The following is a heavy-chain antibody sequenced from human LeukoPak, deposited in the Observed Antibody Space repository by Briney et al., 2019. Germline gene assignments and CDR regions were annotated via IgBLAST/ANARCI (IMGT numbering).Heavy chain of an antibody. D-gene: IGHD3-9*01. CDR3: ATMYYDILTGYWASSTIDY. Sequence: GGSLRLSCAASGFTFSSYSMNWVRQAPGKGLEWVSSISSSSSYIYYADSVKGRFTISRDNAKNSLYLQMNSLRAEDTAVYYCATMYYDILTGYWASSTIDYWGQGTLVTVSS. V-gene: IGHV3-21*01. CDR2: ISSSSSYI. CDR1: GFTFSSYS. J-gene: IGHJ4*02.